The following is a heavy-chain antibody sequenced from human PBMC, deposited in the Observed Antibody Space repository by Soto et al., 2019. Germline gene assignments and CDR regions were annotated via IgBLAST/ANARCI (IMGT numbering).Heavy chain of an antibody. D-gene: IGHD2-15*01. V-gene: IGHV3-7*04. J-gene: IGHJ3*02. CDR3: ARGVEDIVVVVAATRSDAFDI. CDR1: GFTFSSYW. Sequence: GGSLRLSCAASGFTFSSYWMSWVRQAPGKGLEWVANIKQDGSEKYYVDSVKGRFTISRDNAKNSLYLQMNSLRAEDTAVSYCARGVEDIVVVVAATRSDAFDIWGQGTMVTVSS. CDR2: IKQDGSEK.